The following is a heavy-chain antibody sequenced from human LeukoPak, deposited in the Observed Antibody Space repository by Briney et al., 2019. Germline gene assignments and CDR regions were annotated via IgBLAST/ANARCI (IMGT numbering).Heavy chain of an antibody. CDR1: GYSFTSDW. CDR3: ARLPYCGSDCYPNWFDP. Sequence: GESLKISCKGSGYSFTSDWIGWVRQLPGKDLGWMGIIYPGDSDTRYSPSFQGQVTISADKSISTAYLQWSSLKASDSAMYYCARLPYCGSDCYPNWFDPWGQGTLVTVSS. CDR2: IYPGDSDT. D-gene: IGHD2-21*02. V-gene: IGHV5-51*01. J-gene: IGHJ5*02.